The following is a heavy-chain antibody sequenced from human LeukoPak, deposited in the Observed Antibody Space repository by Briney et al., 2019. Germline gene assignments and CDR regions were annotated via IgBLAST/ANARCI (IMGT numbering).Heavy chain of an antibody. J-gene: IGHJ6*02. CDR3: AKEGGEQVYYDPSGHSFFYGVDV. D-gene: IGHD3-22*01. Sequence: GGSLRLSCAASGFTFDDYAMYWVRQAPGKGLEWVSLITGDGIITDYGDSVRGRFTISRDNSKNSLYLQMNSLTTEDTASYYCAKEGGEQVYYDPSGHSFFYGVDVWGQGTTVTVSS. CDR1: GFTFDDYA. V-gene: IGHV3-43*02. CDR2: ITGDGIIT.